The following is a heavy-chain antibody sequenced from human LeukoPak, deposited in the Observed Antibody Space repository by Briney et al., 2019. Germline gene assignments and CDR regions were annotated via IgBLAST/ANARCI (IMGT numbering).Heavy chain of an antibody. J-gene: IGHJ4*02. V-gene: IGHV3-21*01. CDR1: GFTFGDYS. Sequence: PGGSLRLSFAASGFTFGDYSMKWVRQAPGKGLEWVSSISSGNSYIYYGDSVKGGFTISRDNAKTSLYLQMNSLRDEDTAVYYCARGPTRIGVAGTWPLDYWGQGTLVTVSS. CDR3: ARGPTRIGVAGTWPLDY. D-gene: IGHD6-19*01. CDR2: ISSGNSYI.